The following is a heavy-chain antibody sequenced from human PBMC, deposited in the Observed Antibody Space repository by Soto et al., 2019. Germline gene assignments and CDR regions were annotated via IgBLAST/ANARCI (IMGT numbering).Heavy chain of an antibody. D-gene: IGHD6-19*01. Sequence: SETLSLTCTVSGGSISSYYWSWIRQPPGKGLEWIGYIYYSGSTNYNPSLKSRVTISVDTSKNQFSLKLSSVTAADTAVYYCATTSDSSGWYRRNYYGMDVWGQGTTVTVS. CDR3: ATTSDSSGWYRRNYYGMDV. V-gene: IGHV4-59*01. CDR2: IYYSGST. J-gene: IGHJ6*02. CDR1: GGSISSYY.